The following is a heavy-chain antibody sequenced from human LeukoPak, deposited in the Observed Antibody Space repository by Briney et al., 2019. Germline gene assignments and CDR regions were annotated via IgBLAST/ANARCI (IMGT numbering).Heavy chain of an antibody. CDR3: ARHYDYYGSGTYFDY. Sequence: SETLSLTCTVSGGSISSYYWNWIRQPPGKGLEWIGYIYYSGRTNYNPSLKSRVTISVDTSKNQFSLKLSSVTAADTAVYYCARHYDYYGSGTYFDYWGQGTLVTVSS. CDR2: IYYSGRT. D-gene: IGHD3-10*01. J-gene: IGHJ4*02. CDR1: GGSISSYY. V-gene: IGHV4-59*01.